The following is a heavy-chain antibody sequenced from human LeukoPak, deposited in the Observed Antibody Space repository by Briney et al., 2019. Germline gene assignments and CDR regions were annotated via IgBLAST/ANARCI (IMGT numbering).Heavy chain of an antibody. CDR3: MTAAGYNFGQY. CDR2: LYIGGNT. J-gene: IGHJ4*02. CDR1: GLTVNNNY. V-gene: IGHV3-53*01. D-gene: IGHD5-18*01. Sequence: GGPLRLSCAASGLTVNNNYMNWVRQAPGKGLEWVSALYIGGNTYYADSVRSRFTISRDNSKNTLYLQMNSLRAEDTAIYYCMTAAGYNFGQYWGQGTLVTVSS.